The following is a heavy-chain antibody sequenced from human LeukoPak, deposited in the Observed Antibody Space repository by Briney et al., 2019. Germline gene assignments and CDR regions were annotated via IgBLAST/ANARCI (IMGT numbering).Heavy chain of an antibody. Sequence: ASVKVSCKASGYTFTSYAMHWVRQAPGQRLEWMGWINAGNGNTKYSQKFQGRVTITRDTSASTAYMELSSLRSEDTAVYYCARDDSSGWHMGLDYWGQGTLVTVSS. CDR3: ARDDSSGWHMGLDY. D-gene: IGHD6-19*01. V-gene: IGHV1-3*01. CDR2: INAGNGNT. J-gene: IGHJ4*02. CDR1: GYTFTSYA.